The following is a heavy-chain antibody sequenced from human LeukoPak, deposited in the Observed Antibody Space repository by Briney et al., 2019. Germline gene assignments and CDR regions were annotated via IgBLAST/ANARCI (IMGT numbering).Heavy chain of an antibody. V-gene: IGHV3-11*04. CDR2: ITSSSTSM. D-gene: IGHD3-9*01. J-gene: IGHJ4*02. CDR3: ARTCYDILTGYNPYFDY. Sequence: GGSLRLSCAASGFTFSDYYMGWIRQAPGKGLEWVSSITSSSTSMYYADSVKGRFTISRDNAKNSLYLQMNSLRAEDTAVYYCARTCYDILTGYNPYFDYWGQGTLVTVSS. CDR1: GFTFSDYY.